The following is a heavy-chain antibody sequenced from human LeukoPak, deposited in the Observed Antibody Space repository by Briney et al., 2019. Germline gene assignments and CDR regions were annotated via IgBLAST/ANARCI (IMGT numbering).Heavy chain of an antibody. D-gene: IGHD2-2*01. V-gene: IGHV1-18*01. CDR2: ISAYNGNT. Sequence: ASVKVSCKASGYTFTSYGISWVRQAPGQGLEWMGWISAYNGNTNYAQKLQGRVTMTTDTSTSTAYMELRSLRSDDTAVYSCARSDIVVVPAAIKGPDYWGQGTLVTVSS. CDR3: ARSDIVVVPAAIKGPDY. CDR1: GYTFTSYG. J-gene: IGHJ4*02.